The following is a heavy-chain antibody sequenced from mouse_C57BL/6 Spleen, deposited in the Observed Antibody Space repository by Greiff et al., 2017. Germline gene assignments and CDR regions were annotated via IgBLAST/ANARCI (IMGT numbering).Heavy chain of an antibody. J-gene: IGHJ3*01. Sequence: QVQLQQPGAELVMPGASVKLSCKASGYTFTSYWMHWVKQRPGQGLEWIGEIDPSDSYTNYNQKFKGKSTLTVDKSSSTAYMQLSSLTSEDSAVYYCARGTTVPGAWFAYWGQGTLVIVSA. V-gene: IGHV1-69*01. D-gene: IGHD1-1*01. CDR2: IDPSDSYT. CDR3: ARGTTVPGAWFAY. CDR1: GYTFTSYW.